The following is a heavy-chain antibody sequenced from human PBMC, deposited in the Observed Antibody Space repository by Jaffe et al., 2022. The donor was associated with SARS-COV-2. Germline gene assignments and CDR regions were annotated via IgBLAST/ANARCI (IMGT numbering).Heavy chain of an antibody. CDR2: ISYDGSNK. D-gene: IGHD3-22*01. CDR3: ARDVADYYDSSGYYTPAFDY. V-gene: IGHV3-30-3*01. CDR1: GFTFSSYA. Sequence: QVQLVESGGGVVQPGRSLRLSCAASGFTFSSYAMHWVRQAPGKGLEWVAVISYDGSNKYYADSVKGRFTISRDNSKNTLYLQMNSLRAEDTAVYYCARDVADYYDSSGYYTPAFDYWGQGTLVTVSS. J-gene: IGHJ4*02.